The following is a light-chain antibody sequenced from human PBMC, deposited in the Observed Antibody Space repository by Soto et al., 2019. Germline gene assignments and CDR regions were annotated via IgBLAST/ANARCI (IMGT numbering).Light chain of an antibody. V-gene: IGKV1-39*01. Sequence: IQMTPSPSSLSASVGDRVTITCRASQTITNYLNWYQQQSGKAPKLLIYATDTLQSGVPSRFSGSGSGTDNTLTISSLQPEDFATYYCQQSYNTPQTFGQGTKVDNK. CDR1: QTITNY. J-gene: IGKJ1*01. CDR3: QQSYNTPQT. CDR2: ATD.